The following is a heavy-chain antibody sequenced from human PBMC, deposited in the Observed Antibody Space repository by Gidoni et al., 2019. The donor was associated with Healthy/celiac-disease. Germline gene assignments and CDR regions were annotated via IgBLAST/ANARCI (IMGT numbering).Heavy chain of an antibody. J-gene: IGHJ6*02. Sequence: EVQLVESGGGLVQPGRSLRLSCAASGFTFDDYAMHWVRQAPGKGLEWVSGISWNSGSIGYADSVKGRFTISRDNAKNSLYLQMNSLRAEDTALYYCAKDRGYDILTGYQILGVGALLYGMDVWGQGTTVTVSS. CDR1: GFTFDDYA. V-gene: IGHV3-9*01. CDR3: AKDRGYDILTGYQILGVGALLYGMDV. D-gene: IGHD3-9*01. CDR2: ISWNSGSI.